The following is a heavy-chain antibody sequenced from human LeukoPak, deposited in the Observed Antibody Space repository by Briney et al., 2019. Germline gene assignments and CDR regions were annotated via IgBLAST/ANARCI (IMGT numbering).Heavy chain of an antibody. CDR3: ARHSGYSSSWYAYNWFDP. V-gene: IGHV4-39*01. CDR1: GGSISSSSYY. D-gene: IGHD6-13*01. CDR2: IYYSGST. J-gene: IGHJ5*02. Sequence: PSETLSLTCTVSGGSISSSSYYWGWIRQPPGKGLEWIGSIYYSGSTYYNPSLKSRVTISVDTSKNQFSLKLSSVTAADTAVYYCARHSGYSSSWYAYNWFDPWGQGTLVTVSS.